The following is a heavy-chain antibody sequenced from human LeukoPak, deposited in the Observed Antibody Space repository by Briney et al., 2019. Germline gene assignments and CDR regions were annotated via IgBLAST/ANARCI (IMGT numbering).Heavy chain of an antibody. CDR1: GYTLTNYG. V-gene: IGHV1-8*02. D-gene: IGHD5-12*01. CDR2: MNPNSGNT. CDR3: ARGVVTTDY. J-gene: IGHJ4*02. Sequence: GASVKVSCKASGYTLTNYGISWVRQATGQGLEWMGWMNPNSGNTGYAQKFQGRVTMTRNTSISTAYMELSSLRSEDTAVYYCARGVVTTDYWGQGTLVTVSS.